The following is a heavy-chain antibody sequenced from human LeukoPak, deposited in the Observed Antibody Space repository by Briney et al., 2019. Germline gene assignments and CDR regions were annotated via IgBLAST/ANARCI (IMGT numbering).Heavy chain of an antibody. CDR2: ISYDGSNK. Sequence: GGSLRLSCAASGFTFSSYGMHWVRQAPGKGLEWVAVISYDGSNKYYADSVKGRFTISRDNSKNTLYLQMNSLRAEDTAVYYCAKDLGGGVTPDEDSGYDFGGPFDYWGQGTLVTVSS. CDR3: AKDLGGGVTPDEDSGYDFGGPFDY. D-gene: IGHD5-12*01. J-gene: IGHJ4*02. CDR1: GFTFSSYG. V-gene: IGHV3-30*18.